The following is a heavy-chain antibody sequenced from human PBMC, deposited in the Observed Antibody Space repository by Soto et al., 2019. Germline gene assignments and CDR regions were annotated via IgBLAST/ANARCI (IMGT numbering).Heavy chain of an antibody. Sequence: QVQLQQWGAGLLKPSETLSLTCAVYGGSFSGYYWSWIRQPPGKGLEWIGEINHSGSTNYNPSLKSRVTISVDTSQNQFSLKLSSVTAADTAVYYCARGGWGSSWYSHFAYWGQGTLVTVSS. CDR3: ARGGWGSSWYSHFAY. V-gene: IGHV4-34*01. CDR1: GGSFSGYY. D-gene: IGHD6-13*01. J-gene: IGHJ4*02. CDR2: INHSGST.